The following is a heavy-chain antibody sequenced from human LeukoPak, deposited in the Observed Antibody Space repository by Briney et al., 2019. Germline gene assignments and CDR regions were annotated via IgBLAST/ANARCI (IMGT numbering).Heavy chain of an antibody. Sequence: GESLKISCKGSGYSFTTYWIGWVRQMPGKGLEWMGIIYPDDSDTKYSPSFQGQVTISADKSVSTAYLQWSSLKASDTAMYYCARRLVSGGWGGAAFDIWGQGTMVTVSS. V-gene: IGHV5-51*01. CDR1: GYSFTTYW. J-gene: IGHJ3*02. CDR2: IYPDDSDT. CDR3: ARRLVSGGWGGAAFDI. D-gene: IGHD5/OR15-5a*01.